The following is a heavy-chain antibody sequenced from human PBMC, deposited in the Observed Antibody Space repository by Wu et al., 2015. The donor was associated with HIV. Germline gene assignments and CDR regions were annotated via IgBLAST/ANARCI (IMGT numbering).Heavy chain of an antibody. CDR2: ISTYNGKT. CDR3: AVMVRGVIIRRYFDY. J-gene: IGHJ4*02. Sequence: QVQLMQSGAEVKKPGASVKVSCKASGYTFTSYGISWVRQAPGQGLEWMGWISTYNGKTDYTQKVQGRVTLTTDTSTSTAYMELRSLTSDDTAMYYCAVMVRGVIIRRYFDYWGQGTLVIVSS. CDR1: GYTFTSYG. D-gene: IGHD3-10*01. V-gene: IGHV1-18*01.